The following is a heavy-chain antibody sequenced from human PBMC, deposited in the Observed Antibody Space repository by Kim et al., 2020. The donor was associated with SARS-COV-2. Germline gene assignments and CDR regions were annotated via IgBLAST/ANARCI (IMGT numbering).Heavy chain of an antibody. CDR2: IWHDGSNK. Sequence: GGSLRLSCAASGFTFSSYAMHWVRQAPGKGLEWVAVIWHDGSNKYYSDSVMDRFTISRDNSKNTLYLQMNSLRDEDTAVYYCAKSRKPRAMNFGMDVWG. J-gene: IGHJ6*02. CDR3: AKSRKPRAMNFGMDV. V-gene: IGHV3-33*06. CDR1: GFTFSSYA.